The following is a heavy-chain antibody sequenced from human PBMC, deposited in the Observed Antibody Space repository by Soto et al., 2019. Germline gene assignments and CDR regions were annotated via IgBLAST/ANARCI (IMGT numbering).Heavy chain of an antibody. J-gene: IGHJ6*02. CDR1: GGSISSGGYY. V-gene: IGHV4-31*03. Sequence: SETLSLTCTVSGGSISSGGYYWTWIRQHPGKGLEWIGYIYYSGSTYYNPSLKSRVTISVDTSKNQFSLKLSSVTAADTAVYYCARDKYYYGFGKDGMDVWGQGTTVTVSS. CDR3: ARDKYYYGFGKDGMDV. CDR2: IYYSGST. D-gene: IGHD3-10*01.